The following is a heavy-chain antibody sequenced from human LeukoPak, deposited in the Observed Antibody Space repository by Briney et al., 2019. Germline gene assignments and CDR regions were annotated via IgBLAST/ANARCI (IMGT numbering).Heavy chain of an antibody. CDR1: GFTFSSYA. J-gene: IGHJ4*02. CDR2: ISVSGGST. CDR3: AKAEYSGSYLFDC. Sequence: GGSLRLSCAASGFTFSSYAMSWVRQAPGKGLEWVSAISVSGGSTYYADSVKGRFTISRDNSKNTLYLQMNSLRAEDTAVYYCAKAEYSGSYLFDCWGQGTLVTVSS. V-gene: IGHV3-23*01. D-gene: IGHD1-26*01.